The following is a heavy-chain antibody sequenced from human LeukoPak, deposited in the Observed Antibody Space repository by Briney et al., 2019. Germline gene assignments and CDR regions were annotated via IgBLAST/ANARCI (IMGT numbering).Heavy chain of an antibody. D-gene: IGHD3-22*01. CDR3: AREGYYDSSGYYLDAFDI. CDR2: IYYSGST. CDR1: GGSISSYY. V-gene: IGHV4-59*01. Sequence: SETLSLTCTVSGGSISSYYWTWIRQPPGKGLEWIGYIYYSGSTNYSPSLKSRVTISVDTSKNQFSLKLSSVTAADTAVYYCAREGYYDSSGYYLDAFDIWGQGTMVTVSS. J-gene: IGHJ3*02.